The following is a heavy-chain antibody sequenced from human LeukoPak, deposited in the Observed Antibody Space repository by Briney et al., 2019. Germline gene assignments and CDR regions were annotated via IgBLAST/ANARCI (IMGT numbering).Heavy chain of an antibody. CDR1: GFTFSSYA. CDR3: AKGGMGYSGAYYVGN. J-gene: IGHJ4*02. V-gene: IGHV3-23*01. Sequence: PGRSLRLSCAASGFTFSSYAMSWVRQAPGKGLEWVSSITGSGDSTYYADSVRGRFTISRDSSKDTLSLQMNSLRAEDTAVYYCAKGGMGYSGAYYVGNWGQGTLVTVSS. CDR2: ITGSGDST. D-gene: IGHD1-26*01.